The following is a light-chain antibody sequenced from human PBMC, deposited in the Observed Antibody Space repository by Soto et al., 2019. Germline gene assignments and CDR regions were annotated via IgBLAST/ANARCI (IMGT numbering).Light chain of an antibody. CDR2: DVT. Sequence: QSALTQPRSVSGSPGQSVTISCTGTSGDIGGYNYVSWYQQHPGRAPKLMIYDVTERPSGVPHRFSGSKSGNTASLTISGLQAEDEADYYCCSYAGTYTFYVFGTGTKLTVL. V-gene: IGLV2-11*01. J-gene: IGLJ1*01. CDR3: CSYAGTYTFYV. CDR1: SGDIGGYNY.